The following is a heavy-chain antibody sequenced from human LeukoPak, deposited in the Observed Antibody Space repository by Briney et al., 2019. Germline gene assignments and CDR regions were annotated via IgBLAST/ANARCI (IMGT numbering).Heavy chain of an antibody. CDR3: ARELPFDY. J-gene: IGHJ4*02. CDR2: IDDDGTDT. CDR1: GFTSGSYW. V-gene: IGHV3-74*01. Sequence: GGSLRLSCAASGFTSGSYWMHWVRQAPGKGPEWVSRIDDDGTDTHYAVSVKGRFTISRDNTKNTLYLQMNSLRADDTAVYYCARELPFDYWGQGTLVTVSS. D-gene: IGHD2-15*01.